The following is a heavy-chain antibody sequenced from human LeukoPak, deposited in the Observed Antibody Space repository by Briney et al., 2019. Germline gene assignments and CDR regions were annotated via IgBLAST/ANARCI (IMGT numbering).Heavy chain of an antibody. V-gene: IGHV4-34*01. Sequence: SETLSLTCAVYGGSFSGYYWSWIRQPPGKGLEWIGEINHSGSTNYNPSLKSRVTISVDTSKNQFSLKLSSVTAADTAVYYCARGRRYSSSSGGYYYGMDVWGQGTTVTVSS. CDR2: INHSGST. J-gene: IGHJ6*02. D-gene: IGHD6-6*01. CDR1: GGSFSGYY. CDR3: ARGRRYSSSSGGYYYGMDV.